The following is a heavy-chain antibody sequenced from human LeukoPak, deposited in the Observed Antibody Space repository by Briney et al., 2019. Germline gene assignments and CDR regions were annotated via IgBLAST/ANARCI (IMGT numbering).Heavy chain of an antibody. V-gene: IGHV3-7*05. J-gene: IGHJ4*02. CDR2: IKVDESEK. Sequence: GGSLRLSCAASGFTFSNYWMTWVRQPPGKGLDWVANIKVDESEKYYVDSVRGRFTISRDNAKNSLYLQMNSLRAEDTAVYYCARHGDYHYNSWGQGTLVTVSS. D-gene: IGHD4-17*01. CDR1: GFTFSNYW. CDR3: ARHGDYHYNS.